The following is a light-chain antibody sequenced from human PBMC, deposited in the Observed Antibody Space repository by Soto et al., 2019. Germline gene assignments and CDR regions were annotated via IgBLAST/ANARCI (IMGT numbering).Light chain of an antibody. CDR2: QDS. J-gene: IGLJ1*01. V-gene: IGLV3-1*01. Sequence: SYELTQPPSVSVSPGQTASITCSGDKLVDKYACWYQQKPGQSPVLVIYQDSKRPSGIPERFSGSNSGNTATLTISGTQAMDEADYYCQAWDSSIAYVFGTGTKVTVL. CDR3: QAWDSSIAYV. CDR1: KLVDKY.